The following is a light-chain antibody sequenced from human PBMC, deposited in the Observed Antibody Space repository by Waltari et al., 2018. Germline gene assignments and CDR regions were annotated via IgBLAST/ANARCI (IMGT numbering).Light chain of an antibody. V-gene: IGKV1-39*01. CDR3: QQSYSPPHT. Sequence: DIQMTQSPSSLSASVGERVTISCRASQTISTYLNWYQQRPGKAPKLLMYAASTLQSGVPTRCSGSGSGTECTLTISSLQPEDSATYYCQQSYSPPHTFGQGTKVEIK. J-gene: IGKJ2*01. CDR1: QTISTY. CDR2: AAS.